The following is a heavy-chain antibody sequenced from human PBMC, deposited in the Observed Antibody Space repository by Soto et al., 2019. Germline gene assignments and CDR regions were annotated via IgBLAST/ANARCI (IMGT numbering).Heavy chain of an antibody. CDR1: GGSISSSNW. J-gene: IGHJ4*02. V-gene: IGHV4-4*02. CDR2: IYHSGST. Sequence: SETLSLTCAVSGGSISSSNWWSWVRQPPGKGLEWIGEIYHSGSTNYNPSLKSQVTISVDKSKNQVSLKLSSVTAADTAVYYCARVTRVTTVDYWGKGTLVTFSS. CDR3: ARVTRVTTVDY. D-gene: IGHD4-17*01.